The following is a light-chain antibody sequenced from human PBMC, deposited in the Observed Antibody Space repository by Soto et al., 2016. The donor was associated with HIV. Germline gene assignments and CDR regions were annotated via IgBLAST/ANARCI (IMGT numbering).Light chain of an antibody. CDR2: DDS. V-gene: IGLV3-21*03. Sequence: SYELTQPPSVSVAPGKTARITCGGNNIGXKSVHWYQQKPGQAPVLVVYDDSHRPSGIPERFSGSNSGNTATLTISRVEAGDEAEYYCQVWDSTTDHPVFGGGTKVTVL. J-gene: IGLJ2*01. CDR1: NIGXKS. CDR3: QVWDSTTDHPV.